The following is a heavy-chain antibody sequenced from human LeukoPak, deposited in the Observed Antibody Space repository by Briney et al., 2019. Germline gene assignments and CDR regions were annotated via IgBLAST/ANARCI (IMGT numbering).Heavy chain of an antibody. V-gene: IGHV4-39*07. Sequence: SETLSLTCRVSGGSISSTSYYWGWIRQPPGKELEWIASIYHSGETFYNPSLESRVAISVDTSNNEVFLDLYSVTAADTAMYFCAETNTQDWFDPWGRGTLVTVSS. CDR1: GGSISSTSYY. CDR3: AETNTQDWFDP. D-gene: IGHD2-8*01. CDR2: IYHSGET. J-gene: IGHJ5*02.